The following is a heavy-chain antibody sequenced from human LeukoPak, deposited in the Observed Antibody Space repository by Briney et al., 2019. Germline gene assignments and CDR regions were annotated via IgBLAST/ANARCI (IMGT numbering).Heavy chain of an antibody. CDR2: INHSGST. Sequence: PSETLSLTCAVYGGSFSGYYWKWIRQLPGKGLEWIGEINHSGSTNYNPSLKSRVTISVDMSKKQFSLKLSSVTAADTAVYYCARDRSGWYGEDYWGQGTLVTVSS. J-gene: IGHJ4*02. D-gene: IGHD6-19*01. V-gene: IGHV4-34*01. CDR1: GGSFSGYY. CDR3: ARDRSGWYGEDY.